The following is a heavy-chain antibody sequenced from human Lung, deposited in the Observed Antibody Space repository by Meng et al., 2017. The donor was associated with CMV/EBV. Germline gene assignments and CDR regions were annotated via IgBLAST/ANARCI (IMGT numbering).Heavy chain of an antibody. Sequence: GXSXRLXCVASGLTFSSSYMSWVRQAPGKGLEWVANIKYDGSDKGYVGSVEGRFTISRDNAKNSVYLQMNTLRVEDTAVYYCARVGGTMVKNGYFDYWGQGXLVTVSS. D-gene: IGHD4/OR15-4a*01. CDR1: GLTFSSSY. CDR2: IKYDGSDK. V-gene: IGHV3-7*01. J-gene: IGHJ4*02. CDR3: ARVGGTMVKNGYFDY.